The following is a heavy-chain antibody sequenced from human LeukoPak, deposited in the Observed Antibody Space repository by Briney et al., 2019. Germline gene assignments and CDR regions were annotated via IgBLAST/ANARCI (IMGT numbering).Heavy chain of an antibody. CDR3: ARDPSSYSPWGFDF. CDR2: IYSGGST. V-gene: IGHV3-53*01. D-gene: IGHD2-2*01. CDR1: GFTVSSNY. Sequence: GGSLRLSCAASGFTVSSNYMSWVRQAPGKGLEWVSVIYSGGSTYYADSLKGRFTISRDNAKDSLYLQLSSLTVDDTAVYYCARDPSSYSPWGFDFWGQGTLVTVSS. J-gene: IGHJ4*02.